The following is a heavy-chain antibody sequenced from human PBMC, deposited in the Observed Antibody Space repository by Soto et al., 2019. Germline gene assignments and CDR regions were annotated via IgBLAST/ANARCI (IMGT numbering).Heavy chain of an antibody. D-gene: IGHD5-12*01. V-gene: IGHV1-2*04. Sequence: ASVKVSCKASGYTFTGYYMHWVRQAPGQGLEWMGWINPNSGGTNYAQKFQGWVTMTRDTSISTAYMELSRLRSDDTAVYYCAREGVAPYYYYGMVIWGQGTPVTAP. CDR3: AREGVAPYYYYGMVI. J-gene: IGHJ6*02. CDR1: GYTFTGYY. CDR2: INPNSGGT.